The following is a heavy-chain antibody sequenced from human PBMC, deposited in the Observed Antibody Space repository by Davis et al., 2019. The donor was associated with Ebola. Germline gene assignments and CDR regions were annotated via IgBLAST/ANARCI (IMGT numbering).Heavy chain of an antibody. CDR2: ISGSGGST. J-gene: IGHJ4*02. CDR3: ARDPATVMDY. CDR1: GFTFSSYA. V-gene: IGHV3-23*01. D-gene: IGHD4-17*01. Sequence: GESLKISCAASGFTFSSYAMSWVRQAPGKGLEWVSAISGSGGSTYYADSVKGRFTISRDNAKNSLYLQMNSLRAEDTAVYYCARDPATVMDYWGQGTLVTVSS.